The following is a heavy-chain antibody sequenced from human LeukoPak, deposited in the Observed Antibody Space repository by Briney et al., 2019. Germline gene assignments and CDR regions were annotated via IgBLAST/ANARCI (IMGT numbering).Heavy chain of an antibody. CDR1: GYTFTGYY. D-gene: IGHD5-12*01. J-gene: IGHJ4*02. Sequence: GASVKVSCKASGYTFTGYYMHWVRQAPGQGLEWMGWINPNSGGTNYAQKFQGRVTMTRDTSISTAYMELSRLRSDDTAVYYCATTKWLRHSYLDYWGQGTLVTVSS. V-gene: IGHV1-2*02. CDR2: INPNSGGT. CDR3: ATTKWLRHSYLDY.